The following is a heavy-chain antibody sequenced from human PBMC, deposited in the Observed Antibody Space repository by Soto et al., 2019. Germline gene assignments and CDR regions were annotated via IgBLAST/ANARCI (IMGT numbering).Heavy chain of an antibody. D-gene: IGHD3-22*01. V-gene: IGHV1-69*01. CDR3: ARGWGYDSTDYYYAY. CDR1: GGSFNRHT. J-gene: IGHJ4*02. Sequence: QVQLVQSGAEVRKPGSSVRVSCKASGGSFNRHTISWVRQAPGQGLEWMGGIIPIFGTANHAQKFQGRVTIIADEYTSTVYMELSSLRSDDTAIYYWARGWGYDSTDYYYAYWGQGTLVIVSS. CDR2: IIPIFGTA.